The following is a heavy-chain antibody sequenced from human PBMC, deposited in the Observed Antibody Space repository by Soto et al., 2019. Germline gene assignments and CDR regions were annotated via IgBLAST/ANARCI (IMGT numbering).Heavy chain of an antibody. D-gene: IGHD6-6*01. CDR2: ISGSGGST. CDR3: AKVGGEQLGHYYYYGMDV. Sequence: GWSLRLSFASSGFTFSSYAMSWVRQAPGKGLEWVSAISGSGGSTHYADSVKGRFTVSRDNSKNTLYLQMNSLRAEDTAVYYCAKVGGEQLGHYYYYGMDVWGQGTTVTVSS. V-gene: IGHV3-23*01. J-gene: IGHJ6*02. CDR1: GFTFSSYA.